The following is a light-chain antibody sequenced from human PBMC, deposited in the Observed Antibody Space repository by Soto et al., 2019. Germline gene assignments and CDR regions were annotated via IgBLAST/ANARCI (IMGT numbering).Light chain of an antibody. Sequence: DIQMTQSPSAMSASVGDRVTITCRASQSISRYLNWYQQKPGKAPNLLIYVASSLQSEVPSRFSGSGSGTDFTLTITSLQPEDFATYYCQQSYGTPITFGQGTRLEIK. CDR1: QSISRY. V-gene: IGKV1-39*01. CDR3: QQSYGTPIT. J-gene: IGKJ5*01. CDR2: VAS.